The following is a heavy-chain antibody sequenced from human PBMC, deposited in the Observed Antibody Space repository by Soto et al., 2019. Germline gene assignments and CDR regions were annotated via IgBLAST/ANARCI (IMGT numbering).Heavy chain of an antibody. Sequence: QLKLQESGPGLVKPSETLSLTCTVSRGSISSSSSYWGWIRQPPGKGLEWIGRIYYSGNTYYNPSLKSPVPISIDSSKTQFSLKLNSVPTGDTAVYYFGAQDYGAKGYYFETWGQGTLVTVSS. CDR2: IYYSGNT. CDR3: GAQDYGAKGYYFET. D-gene: IGHD4-17*01. J-gene: IGHJ4*02. CDR1: RGSISSSSSY. V-gene: IGHV4-39*01.